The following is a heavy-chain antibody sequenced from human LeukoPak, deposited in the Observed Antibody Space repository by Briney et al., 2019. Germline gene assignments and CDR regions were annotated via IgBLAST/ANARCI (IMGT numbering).Heavy chain of an antibody. D-gene: IGHD5-12*01. V-gene: IGHV1-69*13. CDR3: ARGMGVATEFAY. CDR2: IIPIFGTA. Sequence: GASVKVSCKAYAGTFSSYAISCVRQVPGQGLEWMGGIIPIFGTANYAQKFQGRVTITADESTSTAYMELSSLRSEDTAVYYCARGMGVATEFAYWGQGTLVTVSS. J-gene: IGHJ4*02. CDR1: AGTFSSYA.